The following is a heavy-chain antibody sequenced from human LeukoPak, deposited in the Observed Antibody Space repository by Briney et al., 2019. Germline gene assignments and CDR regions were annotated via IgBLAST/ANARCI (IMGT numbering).Heavy chain of an antibody. J-gene: IGHJ3*02. CDR3: ARDPHSSGWHDAFDI. CDR1: GGSISSGGYY. V-gene: IGHV4-31*03. CDR2: IYYSGST. Sequence: PSQTLSLTCTVSGGSISSGGYYWSWIRQHPGKGLEWIRYIYYSGSTYYNPSLKSRVTISVDTSKNQFSLKLSSVTAADTAVYYCARDPHSSGWHDAFDIWGQGTMVTVSS. D-gene: IGHD6-19*01.